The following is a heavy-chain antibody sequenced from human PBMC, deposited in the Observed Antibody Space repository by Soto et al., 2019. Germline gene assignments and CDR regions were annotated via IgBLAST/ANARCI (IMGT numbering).Heavy chain of an antibody. Sequence: AGGSLRLSCVASGFTFDDYAMYWVRQAPGKGLEWVSVISWNSGSIGYADSVKGRFTISRDNAKNSLFLQMNSLRTEDTAVYYCAKGGSVTFISPSGTGNWFDPWGQGTPVTVSS. V-gene: IGHV3-9*01. CDR1: GFTFDDYA. CDR3: AKGGSVTFISPSGTGNWFDP. J-gene: IGHJ5*02. CDR2: ISWNSGSI. D-gene: IGHD1-26*01.